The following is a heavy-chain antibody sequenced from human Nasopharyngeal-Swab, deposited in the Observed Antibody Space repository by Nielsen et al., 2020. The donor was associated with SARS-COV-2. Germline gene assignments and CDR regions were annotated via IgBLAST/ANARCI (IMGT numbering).Heavy chain of an antibody. V-gene: IGHV3-23*01. CDR1: GATFKRYA. D-gene: IGHD6-19*01. Sequence: GGSLTLSCAASGATFKRYAISWVRQAPGNGLKWVAVISGGGATTYHADSVKGRFTITTDNSQNTLYLQMNNLRVEDTARYYCAKGVEQWLVAGNLFDPWGHGTMVTVSS. J-gene: IGHJ5*02. CDR3: AKGVEQWLVAGNLFDP. CDR2: ISGGGATT.